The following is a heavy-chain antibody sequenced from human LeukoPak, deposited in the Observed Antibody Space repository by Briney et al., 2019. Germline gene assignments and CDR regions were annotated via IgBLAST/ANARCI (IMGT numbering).Heavy chain of an antibody. J-gene: IGHJ6*03. D-gene: IGHD3-22*01. CDR3: ARDLAAGYYDSSGYYYYYYYYMDV. V-gene: IGHV4-59*01. CDR1: GGAISSYY. CDR2: IYYSGST. Sequence: SETLSLTCTVSGGAISSYYWSWIRQPPGKGLEWIGYIYYSGSTNYNPSLKSRVTISVYTSKNQFSLKLSSVTAADTAVYYCARDLAAGYYDSSGYYYYYYYYMDVWGKGTTVTVSS.